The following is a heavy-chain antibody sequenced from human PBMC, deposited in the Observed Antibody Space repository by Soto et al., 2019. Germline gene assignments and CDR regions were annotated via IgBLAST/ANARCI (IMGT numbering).Heavy chain of an antibody. D-gene: IGHD3-22*01. CDR3: ARYYYDSSADYTYFFDF. Sequence: SQTLSLTCAISGDSVSTNTATWNWIRQSPSRGLEWLGRTYYRSKWYTHYAESVKSRITINPDTAKNQFSPQLSSVTPEDTAVYYCARYYYDSSADYTYFFDFWGQGTPVTVSS. V-gene: IGHV6-1*01. CDR2: TYYRSKWYT. CDR1: GDSVSTNTAT. J-gene: IGHJ4*02.